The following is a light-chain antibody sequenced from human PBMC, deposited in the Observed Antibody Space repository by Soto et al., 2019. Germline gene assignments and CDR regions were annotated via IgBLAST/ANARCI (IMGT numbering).Light chain of an antibody. CDR3: GTWDSSLSADV. V-gene: IGLV1-51*02. CDR1: SSDIGNNY. J-gene: IGLJ1*01. Sequence: QSVLTQPPSVSAAPGQKVTISCSGSSSDIGNNYVSWYQHLPGTAPKLLIFETNRRPSGIPDRFSGSKSGTSATLGITGLQTGDVADYYCGTWDSSLSADVFGTGTKVTVL. CDR2: ETN.